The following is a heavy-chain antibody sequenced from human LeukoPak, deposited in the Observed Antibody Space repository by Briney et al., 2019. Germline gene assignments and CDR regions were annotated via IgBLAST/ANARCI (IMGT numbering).Heavy chain of an antibody. J-gene: IGHJ3*02. CDR1: GGSFSGYY. CDR3: ARAASSGWYKGAFDI. D-gene: IGHD6-19*01. Sequence: SETLSLTCAVYGGSFSGYYWSWIRQPPGKGLEWIGEINHSGSTNYNPSLKSRVTISVDTSKNQFSLKLSSVTAADTAVYYCARAASSGWYKGAFDIWGQGTMVTVSS. V-gene: IGHV4-34*01. CDR2: INHSGST.